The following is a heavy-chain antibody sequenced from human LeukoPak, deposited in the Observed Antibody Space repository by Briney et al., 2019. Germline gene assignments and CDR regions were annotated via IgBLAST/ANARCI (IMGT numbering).Heavy chain of an antibody. D-gene: IGHD2/OR15-2a*01. J-gene: IGHJ4*02. CDR1: GFTVSSNY. CDR2: IYSGGST. V-gene: IGHV3-53*01. Sequence: GGSLRLSCAASGFTVSSNYMSWVRQAPGKGLEWVSVIYSGGSTYYAESVKGRFTISRDNSKNTQYLQMNSLRADDTAVYYCARASHTCYDYWGQGTLVTVSS. CDR3: ARASHTCYDY.